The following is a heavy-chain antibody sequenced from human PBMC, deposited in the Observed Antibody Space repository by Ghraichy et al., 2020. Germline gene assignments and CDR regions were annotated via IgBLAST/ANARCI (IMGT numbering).Heavy chain of an antibody. CDR1: GGTFSSYT. V-gene: IGHV1-69*02. Sequence: SVKVSCKASGGTFSSYTISWVRQAPGQGLEWMGRIIPIVGIAKYAQKFQGRVTITADKSTSTAYMELSSLRSEDTAVYYCASIYCTNGVCGAHFDLWGQGTLVTVSS. J-gene: IGHJ4*02. CDR3: ASIYCTNGVCGAHFDL. CDR2: IIPIVGIA. D-gene: IGHD2-8*01.